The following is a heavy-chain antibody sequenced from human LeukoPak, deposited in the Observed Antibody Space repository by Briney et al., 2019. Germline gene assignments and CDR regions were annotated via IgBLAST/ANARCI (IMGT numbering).Heavy chain of an antibody. Sequence: GESLRLSCVASGFTFSSYTMNWVRQAPGKGLEWVSSIGSGSSSLYYADSVKGRFTISRDNSKNTLYLQMNSLRAEDTAVYYCARDSNSGRWFDPWGQGTLVTVSS. V-gene: IGHV3-21*01. CDR2: IGSGSSSL. CDR1: GFTFSSYT. J-gene: IGHJ5*02. D-gene: IGHD1-26*01. CDR3: ARDSNSGRWFDP.